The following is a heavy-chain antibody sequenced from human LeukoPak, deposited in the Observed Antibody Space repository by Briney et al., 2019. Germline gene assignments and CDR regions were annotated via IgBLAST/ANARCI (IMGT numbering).Heavy chain of an antibody. CDR2: ISYDGSNK. CDR1: GFTFSSYA. Sequence: GGSLRLSCAASGFTFSSYAMHWVRQAPGKGLEWVAVISYDGSNKYYADSVKGRFTISRDNSKNTLYLQMNSLRSEDTAVYYCAGIPIAAAGTWWFDPWGQGTLVTVSS. V-gene: IGHV3-30-3*01. D-gene: IGHD6-13*01. J-gene: IGHJ5*02. CDR3: AGIPIAAAGTWWFDP.